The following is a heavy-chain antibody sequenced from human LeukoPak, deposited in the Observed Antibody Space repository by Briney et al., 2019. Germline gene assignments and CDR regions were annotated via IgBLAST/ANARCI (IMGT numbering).Heavy chain of an antibody. CDR2: IKQDGSEK. J-gene: IGHJ4*02. CDR1: GFTFSSYW. V-gene: IGHV3-7*01. CDR3: ARDHARVGAPTEDY. Sequence: GGSLRLPCAASGFTFSSYWMSWVRQAPGRGLEWPANIKQDGSEKYYVDSVKGRFTISRDNAKNSLHLQMNSLRDEDTAVYYCARDHARVGAPTEDYWGQGTLVTVSS. D-gene: IGHD1-26*01.